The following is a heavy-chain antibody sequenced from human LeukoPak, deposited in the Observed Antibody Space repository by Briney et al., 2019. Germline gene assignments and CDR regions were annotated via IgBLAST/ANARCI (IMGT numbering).Heavy chain of an antibody. J-gene: IGHJ4*02. V-gene: IGHV3-23*01. D-gene: IGHD2-2*01. Sequence: GGSLRLSCAASGFTFSSYAMNWVRQAPGKGLEWVSGTGSTGVSTFYADSVKGRFTVSRDNSRNTLSLQMNSLRAEDTAVYYCAKDPGVVPAHYFDYWGQGTLVTVSS. CDR1: GFTFSSYA. CDR3: AKDPGVVPAHYFDY. CDR2: TGSTGVST.